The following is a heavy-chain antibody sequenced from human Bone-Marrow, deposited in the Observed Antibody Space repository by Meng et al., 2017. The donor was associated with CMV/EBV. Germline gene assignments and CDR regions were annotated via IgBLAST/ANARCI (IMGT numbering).Heavy chain of an antibody. Sequence: SETLSLTCAVYGGSFSGYYWSWIRQPPGKGLEWIGEINHSGSTNYNPSLKSRVTISVDTSKNQFSLKLSSVTAADTAVYYCARGVGFWSGYPLGAWGQGTLVTGSS. V-gene: IGHV4-34*01. J-gene: IGHJ5*02. CDR2: INHSGST. CDR3: ARGVGFWSGYPLGA. D-gene: IGHD3-3*01. CDR1: GGSFSGYY.